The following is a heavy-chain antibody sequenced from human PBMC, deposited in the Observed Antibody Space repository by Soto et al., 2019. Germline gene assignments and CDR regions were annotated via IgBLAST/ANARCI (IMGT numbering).Heavy chain of an antibody. Sequence: SETLSLTCAVYGGSFSGYYWSWIRQPPGKGLEWIGEINHSGSTNYNPSLKSRVTISVYTSKNQFSLKLSSVTAADTAVYYCARRPKGFGQLWGYYYGMDVLGQGTTVTVSS. CDR2: INHSGST. CDR3: ARRPKGFGQLWGYYYGMDV. D-gene: IGHD3-10*01. J-gene: IGHJ6*02. V-gene: IGHV4-34*01. CDR1: GGSFSGYY.